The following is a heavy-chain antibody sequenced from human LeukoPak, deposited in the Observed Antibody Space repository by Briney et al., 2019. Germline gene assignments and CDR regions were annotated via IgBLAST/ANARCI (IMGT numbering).Heavy chain of an antibody. J-gene: IGHJ4*02. CDR2: FDPEAGET. D-gene: IGHD5-12*01. Sequence: ASVKVSCKVSEYALTELSIHWVRQTPGKGLECIGGFDPEAGETIYAQKFQGRVTMTEDTSTDTAYMELSSLTSDDTAVYYCAAISTPTTRRAYHFDSWGQGTLVTVSS. CDR3: AAISTPTTRRAYHFDS. CDR1: EYALTELS. V-gene: IGHV1-24*01.